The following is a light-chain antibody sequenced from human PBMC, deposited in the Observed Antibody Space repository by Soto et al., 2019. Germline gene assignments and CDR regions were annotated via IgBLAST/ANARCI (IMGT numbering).Light chain of an antibody. CDR3: QQYGSSPRT. V-gene: IGKV3-20*01. CDR1: QSVSSNF. CDR2: GAS. Sequence: ETVVTQSPATLSVSPGERATLSCRASQSVSSNFLAWYQQKPGQAPRLLIYGASNRATGFPDRFSGSGSGTDFTLTITRLEPEDFAVYFCQQYGSSPRTFGQGTKVDIK. J-gene: IGKJ1*01.